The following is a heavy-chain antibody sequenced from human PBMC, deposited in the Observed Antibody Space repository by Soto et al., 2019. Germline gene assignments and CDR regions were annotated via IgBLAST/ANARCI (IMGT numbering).Heavy chain of an antibody. V-gene: IGHV1-3*01. CDR3: ATPIVAFY. CDR2: INAGNGNT. CDR1: GYTFTSYA. D-gene: IGHD5-12*01. J-gene: IGHJ4*02. Sequence: ASVKVSCKASGYTFTSYAIHWVRQAPGQRLEWMGWINAGNGNTKYSQKFQGRVIITRDTSAGTAYMELRSLGSEDTAVYYCATPIVAFYWGQGTLVTVS.